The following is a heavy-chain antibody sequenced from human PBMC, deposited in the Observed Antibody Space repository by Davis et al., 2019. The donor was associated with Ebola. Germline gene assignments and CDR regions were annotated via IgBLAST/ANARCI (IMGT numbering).Heavy chain of an antibody. Sequence: ASAKVSCKATGYTFSKYAMNWVRQAPGQGLEGKGWIITETGNTMYAQGFTGRFVFSLDTSVSTSYLQIRGLKAEDTAVYYCARSTMTQDAFDIWGQGTIVTVSS. CDR3: ARSTMTQDAFDI. V-gene: IGHV7-4-1*02. CDR1: GYTFSKYA. CDR2: IITETGNT. D-gene: IGHD3-22*01. J-gene: IGHJ3*02.